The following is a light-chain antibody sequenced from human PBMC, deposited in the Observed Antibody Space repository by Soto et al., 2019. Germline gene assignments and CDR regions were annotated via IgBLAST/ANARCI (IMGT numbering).Light chain of an antibody. J-gene: IGKJ1*01. V-gene: IGKV1-5*01. CDR2: HAS. CDR1: QSISNW. Sequence: DIQMTQSASTLPASLGDRVTITCRSSQSISNWLAGYQQKPGTAPKLLIYHASTLESGVPSRFSGSGSETDFTLTSSSLQPEDFATYSCQQSNSITWTFGQGTKVDIK. CDR3: QQSNSITWT.